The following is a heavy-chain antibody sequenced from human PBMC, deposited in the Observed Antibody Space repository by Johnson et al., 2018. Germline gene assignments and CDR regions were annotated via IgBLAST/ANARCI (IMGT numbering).Heavy chain of an antibody. CDR2: ISASGGDT. V-gene: IGHV3-23*04. CDR3: AKDRWEGATGDSLDI. CDR1: GFSFNSYG. J-gene: IGHJ3*02. Sequence: VQLVQSGGGLVQXGGSXRLXCAASGFSFNSYGMNWVRQAPGKGLEWVSSISASGGDTHYADSVKGRCITSRDSSKSTLYLQMNSLRAEDTAVYHCAKDRWEGATGDSLDIWGQGTMVTVSS. D-gene: IGHD1-26*01.